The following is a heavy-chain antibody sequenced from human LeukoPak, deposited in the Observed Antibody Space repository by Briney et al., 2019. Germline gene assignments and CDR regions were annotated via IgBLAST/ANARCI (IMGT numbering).Heavy chain of an antibody. CDR3: ARGSGWYDP. D-gene: IGHD3-10*01. CDR2: FHVSGTT. CDR1: GGSLSGRS. Sequence: SETLSLTCTVSGGSLSGRSWSWIRQPPGKCLEWIGYFHVSGTTNYNPSLQSRVTISVDMSKNQFSLRLSSVTAADTAVYFCARGSGWYDPWGQGTLVTVSS. J-gene: IGHJ5*02. V-gene: IGHV4-59*11.